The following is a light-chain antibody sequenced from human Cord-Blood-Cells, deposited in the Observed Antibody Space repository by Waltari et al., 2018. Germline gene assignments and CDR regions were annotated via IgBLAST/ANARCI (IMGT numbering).Light chain of an antibody. CDR3: SAWDSSLSAYV. V-gene: IGLV10-54*01. Sequence: QAGLTQPPSVSKGLRQTATPTCTGNSNNVGNQGAAWLQQHQGHPPKLLSYRNNNRPSGISERLSASRSGNTASLTITGLQPEDEADYYCSAWDSSLSAYVFGTGTKVTVL. CDR2: RNN. CDR1: SNNVGNQG. J-gene: IGLJ1*01.